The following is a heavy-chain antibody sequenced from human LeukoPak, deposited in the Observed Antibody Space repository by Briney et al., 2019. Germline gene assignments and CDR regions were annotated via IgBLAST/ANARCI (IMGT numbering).Heavy chain of an antibody. D-gene: IGHD6-13*01. CDR3: ATALSGIAAAGTEI. CDR2: FDPEDGET. CDR1: GYTLTELS. V-gene: IGHV1-24*01. Sequence: ASVKVSCKVSGYTLTELSMHWVRQAPGKGLEWMGGFDPEDGETIYTQKFQGRVTMTEDTSTDTAYMELSSLRSEDTAVYYCATALSGIAAAGTEIWGQGTLVTVSS. J-gene: IGHJ4*02.